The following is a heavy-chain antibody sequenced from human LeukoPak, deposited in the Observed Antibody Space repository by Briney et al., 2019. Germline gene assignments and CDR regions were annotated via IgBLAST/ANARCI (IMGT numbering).Heavy chain of an antibody. CDR1: GGSISSYY. J-gene: IGHJ6*03. V-gene: IGHV4-4*09. Sequence: KPSETLSLTCTVSGGSISSYYWSWIRQPPGKGLEWIGYIYTSGSTNYNPSLKSRVTISVDTSKNQFSLKLSSVTAADTAVYYCARRGSIAARSYYYYYMDVRGKGTTVTVSS. D-gene: IGHD6-6*01. CDR3: ARRGSIAARSYYYYYMDV. CDR2: IYTSGST.